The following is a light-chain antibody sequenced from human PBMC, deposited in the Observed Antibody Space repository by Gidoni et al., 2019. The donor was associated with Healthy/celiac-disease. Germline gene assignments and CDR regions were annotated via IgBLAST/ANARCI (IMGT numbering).Light chain of an antibody. CDR3: QQRSNWPPLT. J-gene: IGKJ4*01. CDR2: SAS. V-gene: IGKV3-11*01. CDR1: QSVSSY. Sequence: EIVSTQSPATLSSSPGERATLSCRASQSVSSYLAWYQQKPGQAPKLLIYSASNRATGIPARCSGSGSGTDFTLTISSLEPEDLAVYYCQQRSNWPPLTFGGGTKVEIK.